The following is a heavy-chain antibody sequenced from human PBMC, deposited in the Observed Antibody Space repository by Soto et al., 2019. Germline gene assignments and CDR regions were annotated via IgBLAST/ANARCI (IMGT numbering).Heavy chain of an antibody. Sequence: EVHLVESGGGLVQPGRSLRLSCAASGFTFDDYAMHWVRQAPGKGLEWVAGINWNSVTMAYAGSVKGRFTISRDNAKNSLYLQMNSLRTEDTALYYCAKDFTGIQLRGSMDVWGQGTTVTVSS. CDR1: GFTFDDYA. CDR3: AKDFTGIQLRGSMDV. J-gene: IGHJ6*02. V-gene: IGHV3-9*01. CDR2: INWNSVTM. D-gene: IGHD3-3*01.